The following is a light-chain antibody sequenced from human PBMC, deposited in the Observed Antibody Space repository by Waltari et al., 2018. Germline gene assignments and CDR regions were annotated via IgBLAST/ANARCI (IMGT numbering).Light chain of an antibody. CDR2: SAS. CDR3: QQYYSTPYT. CDR1: QGISTS. J-gene: IGKJ2*01. Sequence: IQMTQSPSSLSASVGDRVTITCRSSQGISTSLAWYQQKPGKAPKLLLSSASTLETGVPSRFSGSGSGTDYTLTISSLQPEDFATYHCQQYYSTPYTFGQGTKLEI. V-gene: IGKV1-NL1*01.